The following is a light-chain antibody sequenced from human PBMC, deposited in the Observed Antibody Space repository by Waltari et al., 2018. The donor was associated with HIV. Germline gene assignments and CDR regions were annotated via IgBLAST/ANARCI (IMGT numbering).Light chain of an antibody. J-gene: IGKJ5*01. CDR2: GAS. V-gene: IGKV3-11*01. CDR1: QSVISY. Sequence: EIVLTQSPATLSLSPGDRATFSCRASQSVISYLAWYPQKPGQAPRLLIYGASSRASGIPARFSGSGSGTDFTLTISGLEPGDFGVYYCHQRSNWPITFGQGTRLEIK. CDR3: HQRSNWPIT.